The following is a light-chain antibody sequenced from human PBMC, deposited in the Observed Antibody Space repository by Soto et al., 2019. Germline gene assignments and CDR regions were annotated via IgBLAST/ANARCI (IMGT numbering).Light chain of an antibody. J-gene: IGLJ1*01. CDR3: SSYAGSNNPYV. CDR1: SSDFGSYDY. CDR2: EVT. Sequence: QSVLTQPPSVSGSPGQSVTISCTGTSSDFGSYDYVSWYQQHPGKAPKLMIYEVTKRPLGVPDRFSGSKSGNTASLTVSGLQAEDEADYYCSSYAGSNNPYVFGTRTKVTVL. V-gene: IGLV2-8*01.